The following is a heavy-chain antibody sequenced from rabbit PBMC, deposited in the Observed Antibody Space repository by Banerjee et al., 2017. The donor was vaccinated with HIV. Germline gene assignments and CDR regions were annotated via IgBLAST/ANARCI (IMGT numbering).Heavy chain of an antibody. CDR2: INAATGKP. CDR3: ARVGGVGVYGYATL. Sequence: QEQLVESGGGLVKPEGSLTLTCKASQFSFSDRDVMCWVRQAPGKGLEWIACINAATGKPVYATWAKGRFTISRTSSTTVTLQMTSLTAADTATYFCARVGGVGVYGYATLWGPGTLVTVS. J-gene: IGHJ4*01. D-gene: IGHD6-1*01. V-gene: IGHV1S45*01. CDR1: QFSFSDRDV.